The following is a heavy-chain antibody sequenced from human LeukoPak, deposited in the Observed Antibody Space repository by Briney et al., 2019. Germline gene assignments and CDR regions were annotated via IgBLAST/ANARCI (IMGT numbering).Heavy chain of an antibody. V-gene: IGHV3-30*18. J-gene: IGHJ3*02. Sequence: GGSLRLSCAASGFTFSSYGMHWVRQAPGKGLEWVAVISYDGSNKYYPDSVKGRFTISRDNSKNTLYLQMNSLRAEDTAVYYCAKDSRHIVVVTAIHAFDIWGQGTMVTVSS. CDR3: AKDSRHIVVVTAIHAFDI. CDR2: ISYDGSNK. D-gene: IGHD2-21*02. CDR1: GFTFSSYG.